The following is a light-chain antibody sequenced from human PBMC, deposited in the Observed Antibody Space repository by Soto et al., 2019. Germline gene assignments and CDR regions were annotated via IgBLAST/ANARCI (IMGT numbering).Light chain of an antibody. Sequence: DIEMTQWPSALSACVGDRVTITCRASQSISSWLAWYQQKTGKAPKLLIYDASSLASGVPSRFSGSGSGTDFTLTISSLQPDDFATYYCQQYNSYSYTFGQGTKVDIK. CDR2: DAS. CDR1: QSISSW. V-gene: IGKV1-5*01. J-gene: IGKJ2*01. CDR3: QQYNSYSYT.